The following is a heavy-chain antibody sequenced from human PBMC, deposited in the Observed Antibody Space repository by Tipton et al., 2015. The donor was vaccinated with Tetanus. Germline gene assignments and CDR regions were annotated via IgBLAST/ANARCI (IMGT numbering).Heavy chain of an antibody. J-gene: IGHJ4*02. CDR1: GGSVSSGSYY. CDR3: ARGEWLFH. Sequence: GLVKPSETLSLTCTVSGGSVSSGSYYWSWIRQPPGKGLEWIGYIYYSGSTNYNPSLKSRVTISVDTSKNQFSLKLSSVTAADTAVYYCARGEWLFHWGQGTLVTVSS. V-gene: IGHV4-61*01. D-gene: IGHD3-3*01. CDR2: IYYSGST.